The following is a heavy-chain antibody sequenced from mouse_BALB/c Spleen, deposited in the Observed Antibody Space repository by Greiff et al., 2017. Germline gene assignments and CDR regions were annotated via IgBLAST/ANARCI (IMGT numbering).Heavy chain of an antibody. D-gene: IGHD2-14*01. CDR1: GFTFSDYY. V-gene: IGHV5-4*02. Sequence: EVKLQESGGGLVKPGGSLKLSCAASGFTFSDYYMYWVRQTPEKRLEWVATISDGGSYTYYPDSVKGRFTISRDNAKNNLYLQMSSLKSEDTAMYYCARGYYRYDGFAYWGQGTLVTVSA. CDR3: ARGYYRYDGFAY. J-gene: IGHJ3*01. CDR2: ISDGGSYT.